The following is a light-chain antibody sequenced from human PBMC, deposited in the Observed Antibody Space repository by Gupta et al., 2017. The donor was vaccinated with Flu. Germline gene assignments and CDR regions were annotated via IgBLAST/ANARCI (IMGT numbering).Light chain of an antibody. CDR3: QQRSSWPLT. V-gene: IGKV3-11*01. J-gene: IGKJ4*01. CDR1: QSVNWY. Sequence: VLTQSPVTLSLSPGARATLSCRASQSVNWYLAWYQQKPGQAPRLLIYDASHRATGIPARFSGSGSGTDFTLTVSSLEPEDFAVYYCQQRSSWPLTFGGGTKVEIK. CDR2: DAS.